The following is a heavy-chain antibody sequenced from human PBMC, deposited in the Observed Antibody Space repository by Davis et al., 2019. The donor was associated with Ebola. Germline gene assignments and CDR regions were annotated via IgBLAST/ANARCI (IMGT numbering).Heavy chain of an antibody. CDR3: AKVGGDPRYFDASLPLEAFDM. J-gene: IGHJ3*02. Sequence: PGGSLRLSCTASGFTFSNYAMSWVRQAPGKGLEWVSTLSGGGGNTYYADSVKGRFTISRDNSKNTLHLQMSSLRAEDTALYYCAKVGGDPRYFDASLPLEAFDMWGQGTKVTVSS. CDR1: GFTFSNYA. D-gene: IGHD3-9*01. CDR2: LSGGGGNT. V-gene: IGHV3-23*01.